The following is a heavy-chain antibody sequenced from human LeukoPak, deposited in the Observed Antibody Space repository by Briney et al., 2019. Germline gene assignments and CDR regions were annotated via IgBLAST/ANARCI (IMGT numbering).Heavy chain of an antibody. CDR2: IHTSGRT. CDR3: SRRRTLGVSGGCCWFDP. Sequence: SQTLSLTCTVSGGSISSYYWSWIRHPPGKGREWIGYIHTSGRTTNNPSLKSRVTQSTDPSNNPPSRKPSSLTPARTAVNDRSRRRTLGVSGGCCWFDPRGQGTLVTVSS. CDR1: GGSISSYY. J-gene: IGHJ5*02. V-gene: IGHV4-4*09. D-gene: IGHD3-16*01.